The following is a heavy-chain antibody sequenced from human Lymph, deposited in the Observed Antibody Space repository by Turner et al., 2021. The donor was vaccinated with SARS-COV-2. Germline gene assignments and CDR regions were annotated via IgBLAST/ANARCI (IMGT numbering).Heavy chain of an antibody. CDR3: ARRRQWLVHWYFDL. V-gene: IGHV4-39*01. CDR2: FYYSGSS. Sequence: QLKLQESGPGLVKPSETLSLPCTVSGGSISSSSYYWGWIRQPPGKGLELIGVFYYSGSSNNNSSLKSRVTISVDTSKNQFSLKLSSVTAADTAVYDCARRRQWLVHWYFDLWGRGTLVTVSS. CDR1: GGSISSSSYY. D-gene: IGHD6-19*01. J-gene: IGHJ2*01.